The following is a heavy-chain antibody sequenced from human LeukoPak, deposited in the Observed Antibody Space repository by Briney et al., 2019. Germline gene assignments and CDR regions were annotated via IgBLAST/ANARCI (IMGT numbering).Heavy chain of an antibody. V-gene: IGHV4-4*02. J-gene: IGHJ4*02. CDR2: IYHSGST. Sequence: SETLSLTCAVSGASTSSSHWWSWVRQPPGKGLEWIGYIYHSGSTYYNPSLKSRVTISVDRSKNQFSLKLSSVTAADTAVYYCARNRELLDYWGQGTLVTVSS. D-gene: IGHD1-26*01. CDR1: GASTSSSHW. CDR3: ARNRELLDY.